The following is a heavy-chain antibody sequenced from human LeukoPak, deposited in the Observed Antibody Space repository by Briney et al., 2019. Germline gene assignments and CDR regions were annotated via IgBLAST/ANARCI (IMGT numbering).Heavy chain of an antibody. CDR1: GFSFSSYW. V-gene: IGHV3-74*01. Sequence: GGSLRLSCEASGFSFSSYWMHWVRQAPGEGPVWVSLIRSDGTSTSYADSVKGRFTISRDNAKNTLYLQMNGLRAEDTAVYYCARDLGSGTPLDCRGQGTLVTVSS. CDR2: IRSDGTST. D-gene: IGHD1-7*01. CDR3: ARDLGSGTPLDC. J-gene: IGHJ4*02.